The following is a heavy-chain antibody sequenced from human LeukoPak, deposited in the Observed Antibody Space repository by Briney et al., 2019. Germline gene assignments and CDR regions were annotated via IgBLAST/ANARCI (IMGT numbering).Heavy chain of an antibody. CDR2: MYHSGTT. V-gene: IGHV4-4*02. Sequence: PSETLSLTCVVSGGSISSNNWWSWVRQPPGRGLEWIGEMYHSGTTNYNPSLKSRVTISVDTSKNQFSLKLSSVTAADTAVYYCARDLSNHDYCYYYMDVWGKGTTVTVSS. CDR3: ARDLSNHDYCYYYMDV. J-gene: IGHJ6*03. CDR1: GGSISSNNW. D-gene: IGHD1-14*01.